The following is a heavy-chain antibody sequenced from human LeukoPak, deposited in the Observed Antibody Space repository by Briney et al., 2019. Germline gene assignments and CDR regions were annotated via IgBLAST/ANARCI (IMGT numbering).Heavy chain of an antibody. V-gene: IGHV4-38-2*01. CDR2: FYHSGST. D-gene: IGHD2-15*01. CDR1: GYSISSGYY. Sequence: PSETLSLTCPVSGYSISSGYYWGWIRQPPGKGLEWIGSFYHSGSTYYNPSLKSRVTISVDTSKNQFSLKLSSVTAADTAVYYCARQGGIYYFDYWGQGTLVTVSS. J-gene: IGHJ4*02. CDR3: ARQGGIYYFDY.